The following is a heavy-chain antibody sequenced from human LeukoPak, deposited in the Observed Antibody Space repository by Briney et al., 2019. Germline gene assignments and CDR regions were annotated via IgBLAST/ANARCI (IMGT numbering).Heavy chain of an antibody. CDR3: ARTVRLGSGSPTVSYYFDY. D-gene: IGHD3-10*01. J-gene: IGHJ4*02. V-gene: IGHV1-8*01. CDR1: GYTFTSYD. CDR2: MNPNSGNT. Sequence: ASVKVSCKASGYTFTSYDINWVRQATGQGLEWMGWMNPNSGNTGYAQKFQGRVTMTRNTSISTAYMELSSLRSEDTAVYYCARTVRLGSGSPTVSYYFDYWGQGTLVTVSS.